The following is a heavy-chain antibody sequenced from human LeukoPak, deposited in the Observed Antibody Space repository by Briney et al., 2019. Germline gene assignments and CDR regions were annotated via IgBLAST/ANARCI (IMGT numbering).Heavy chain of an antibody. J-gene: IGHJ3*02. Sequence: GGSLRLSCAASVFTFSSYWMHWVRQAPWKGLVWVSRINSDGSSTSYADSVKGRFTISRDKAKNTLYLQMNSLRAEDTAVYYCARISRGLLNLDAFDIWGQGTMVTVSS. CDR3: ARISRGLLNLDAFDI. CDR2: INSDGSST. V-gene: IGHV3-74*01. CDR1: VFTFSSYW. D-gene: IGHD3-10*01.